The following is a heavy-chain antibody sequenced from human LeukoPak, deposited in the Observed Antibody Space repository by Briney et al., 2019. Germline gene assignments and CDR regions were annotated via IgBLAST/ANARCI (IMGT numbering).Heavy chain of an antibody. Sequence: ASVKVSCKASGYTFTCYYMHWVRQAPGQGREWMGWINPNSGGTNYAQKFQGRVTMTRDTSISTAYMELSRLRSDDTAVYYCAREYSGYDHYYYYGMDVWGQGTTVTVSS. D-gene: IGHD5-12*01. CDR2: INPNSGGT. CDR1: GYTFTCYY. CDR3: AREYSGYDHYYYYGMDV. V-gene: IGHV1-2*02. J-gene: IGHJ6*02.